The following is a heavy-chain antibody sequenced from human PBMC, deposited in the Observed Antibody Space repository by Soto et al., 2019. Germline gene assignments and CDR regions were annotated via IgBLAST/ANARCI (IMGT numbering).Heavy chain of an antibody. CDR3: AKAPGYTVITTLDY. J-gene: IGHJ4*02. V-gene: IGHV3-23*01. D-gene: IGHD4-17*01. CDR1: GLTFRNFA. Sequence: GGSLRLSCVVSGLTFRNFAMSWVRQAPGKGLEWVSDVSGDGGRTYYAESVKGRFTISRDNSKSTLYLQTNSLRADDTAVYYCAKAPGYTVITTLDYWGQGTLVTVSS. CDR2: VSGDGGRT.